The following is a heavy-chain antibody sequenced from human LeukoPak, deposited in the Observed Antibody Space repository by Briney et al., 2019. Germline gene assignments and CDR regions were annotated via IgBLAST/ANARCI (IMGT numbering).Heavy chain of an antibody. D-gene: IGHD3-10*01. CDR3: AKDVLLWFGELLGPFDY. CDR1: GFTFSSYA. J-gene: IGHJ4*02. CDR2: ISGSGGST. V-gene: IGHV3-23*01. Sequence: GGSLRLSCAASGFTFSSYAMSWVRQAPGKGLEWVSAISGSGGSTYYADSVKGRFTISRDNSKNTLYLQMNSLRAEDTAVYYCAKDVLLWFGELLGPFDYWGQGTLVTVPS.